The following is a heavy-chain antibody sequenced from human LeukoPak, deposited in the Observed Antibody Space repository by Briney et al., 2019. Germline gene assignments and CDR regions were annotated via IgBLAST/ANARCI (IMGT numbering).Heavy chain of an antibody. D-gene: IGHD5-24*01. V-gene: IGHV3-23*01. CDR1: GFTFSDYA. J-gene: IGHJ4*02. Sequence: GGSLRLSCVASGFTFSDYAMSWVRQAPGKGLEWVSVISARRQSTFYADFVKGRFTISKDNSKNTLYLQMNSLRVDDTAVYFCTKRQATLLTHFDNWGQGISVTVSS. CDR3: TKRQATLLTHFDN. CDR2: ISARRQST.